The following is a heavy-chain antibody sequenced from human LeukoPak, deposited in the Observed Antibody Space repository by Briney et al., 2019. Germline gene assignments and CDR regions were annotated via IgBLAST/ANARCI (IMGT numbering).Heavy chain of an antibody. V-gene: IGHV3-23*01. CDR2: ISGSGGST. CDR1: GFTFSSYA. D-gene: IGHD2-2*01. J-gene: IGHJ4*02. Sequence: PGGSLRLSCAASGFTFSSYAMSWVRQAPGKGLEWVSAISGSGGSTYYADSVKGRFTISRDNSKNTLYLQMNSLRAEDTAVYYCAKEGERKRSSTSCYFVYWGQGTLVTVSS. CDR3: AKEGERKRSSTSCYFVY.